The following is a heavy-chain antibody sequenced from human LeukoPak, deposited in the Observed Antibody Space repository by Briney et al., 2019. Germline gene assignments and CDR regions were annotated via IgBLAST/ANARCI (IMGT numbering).Heavy chain of an antibody. CDR1: GGTFSSYA. CDR3: ARRGSMGGSFVGAFDI. CDR2: IIPIFGTA. D-gene: IGHD1-26*01. V-gene: IGHV1-69*13. Sequence: SVKVSCKASGGTFSSYAISWVRQAPGQGLEWMGGIIPIFGTAYYAQKFQGRVTITADESTSTAYMELSSLRSEDTAVYYCARRGSMGGSFVGAFDIWGQGTMVTVSS. J-gene: IGHJ3*02.